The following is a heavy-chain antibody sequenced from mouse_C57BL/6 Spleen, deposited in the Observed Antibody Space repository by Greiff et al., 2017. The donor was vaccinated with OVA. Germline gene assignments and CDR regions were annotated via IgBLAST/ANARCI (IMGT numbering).Heavy chain of an antibody. D-gene: IGHD2-5*01. CDR1: GFTFSSYG. J-gene: IGHJ2*01. CDR2: ISSGGSYT. CDR3: ARKNYSNLDY. V-gene: IGHV5-6*01. Sequence: VQLKESGGDLVKPGGSLKLSCAASGFTFSSYGMSWVRQTPDKRLEWVATISSGGSYTYYPDSVKGRFTISRDNAKNTLYLQMSSLKSEDTAMYYCARKNYSNLDYWGQGTTLTVSS.